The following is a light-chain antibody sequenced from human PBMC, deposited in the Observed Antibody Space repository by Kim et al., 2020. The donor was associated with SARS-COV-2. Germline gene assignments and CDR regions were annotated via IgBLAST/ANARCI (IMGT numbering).Light chain of an antibody. CDR1: VRAKKY. CDR3: YSAADNNLRV. CDR2: KDS. J-gene: IGLJ3*02. V-gene: IGLV3-27*01. Sequence: VSPGQTARITWSGDVRAKKYARWFQQKPGQAPVLVIYKDSERPSGIPERFSGSSSGTTVTLTISGAQVEDEADYYCYSAADNNLRVFGGGTQLTVL.